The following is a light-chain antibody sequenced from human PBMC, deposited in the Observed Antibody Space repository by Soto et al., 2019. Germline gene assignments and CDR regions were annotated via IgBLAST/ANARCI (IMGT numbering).Light chain of an antibody. J-gene: IGKJ3*01. CDR1: QDIRNY. Sequence: DIQMTQSPSSLSASVGDRVTITCQASQDIRNYLNWYQQKPGKAPKLLIYDASNLETGVPSRFSRSGSGTDYTFTISSLQPEDIATYYCQHYDDIPRTFGPGTKVDIK. CDR2: DAS. CDR3: QHYDDIPRT. V-gene: IGKV1-33*01.